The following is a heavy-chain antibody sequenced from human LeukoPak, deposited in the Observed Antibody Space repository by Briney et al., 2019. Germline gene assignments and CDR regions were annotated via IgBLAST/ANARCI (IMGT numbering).Heavy chain of an antibody. V-gene: IGHV1-18*01. CDR3: ARVGGGITIFPLNAFDI. Sequence: GASVKVSCKASGYTFTSYGISWVRQAPGQGLEWMGWISDYNGDTNYAQKLQGRVTMTTDTSTSTAYMELRSLRSDDTAVYYCARVGGGITIFPLNAFDIWGQGTMVTVSS. D-gene: IGHD3-3*01. J-gene: IGHJ3*02. CDR1: GYTFTSYG. CDR2: ISDYNGDT.